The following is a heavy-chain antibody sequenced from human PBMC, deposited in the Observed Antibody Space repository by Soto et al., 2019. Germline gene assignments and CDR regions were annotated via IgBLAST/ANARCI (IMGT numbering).Heavy chain of an antibody. Sequence: QVQLVESGGVGVQPGRSLRLSCAASGFTFSSYGMHWVRQAPGKGLEWVAVISYDGRNKYYADSVKGRFTISRDNSKNTLYLQMSSLRAEDTAVYYCVKDGSSGWPYYYGLDVWGQGATVTVSS. CDR1: GFTFSSYG. J-gene: IGHJ6*02. V-gene: IGHV3-30*18. D-gene: IGHD6-19*01. CDR2: ISYDGRNK. CDR3: VKDGSSGWPYYYGLDV.